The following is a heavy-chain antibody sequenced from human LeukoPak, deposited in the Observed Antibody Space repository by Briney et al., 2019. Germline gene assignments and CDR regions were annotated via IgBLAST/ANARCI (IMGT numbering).Heavy chain of an antibody. CDR2: ISGSGGST. CDR3: AKDLGSSSWILFDF. V-gene: IGHV3-23*01. Sequence: GGSLRLSCGASGFTFSSYAMSWVRQAPGKGLEWVSAISGSGGSTYYADSVKGRFTISRDNSKNTLYLQMNSLRAEDTAVYYCAKDLGSSSWILFDFWGQGTLVTVSS. CDR1: GFTFSSYA. J-gene: IGHJ4*02. D-gene: IGHD6-13*01.